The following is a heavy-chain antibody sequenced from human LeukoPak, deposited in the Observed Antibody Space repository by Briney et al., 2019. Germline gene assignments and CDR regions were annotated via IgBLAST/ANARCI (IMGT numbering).Heavy chain of an antibody. CDR1: GFTFSNYA. D-gene: IGHD2-2*01. Sequence: PGGSLRLSCAASGFTFSNYAMSWVPQAPGKGLEWVSAISGSGGSTYYADSVKGRFTISRDNSKNTLYLQMNGLRAEDTAVYYCAKEGSAYCSSTNCWGQGPSDYWGQGTLVTVSS. J-gene: IGHJ4*02. CDR2: ISGSGGST. CDR3: AKEGSAYCSSTNCWGQGPSDY. V-gene: IGHV3-23*01.